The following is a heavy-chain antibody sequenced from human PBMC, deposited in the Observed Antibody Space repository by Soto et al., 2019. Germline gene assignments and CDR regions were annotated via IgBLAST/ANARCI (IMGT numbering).Heavy chain of an antibody. D-gene: IGHD3-10*01. CDR3: ARVVVRGVIFNYYYYVDV. CDR1: GYTFTSYG. Sequence: ASVKVSCKASGYTFTSYGISWVRQAPGQGLEWMGWISAYNGNTNYAQKLQGRVTMTTDTSTSTAYMELRSLRSDDTAVYYCARVVVRGVIFNYYYYVDVWGKGTTVTVSS. V-gene: IGHV1-18*01. CDR2: ISAYNGNT. J-gene: IGHJ6*03.